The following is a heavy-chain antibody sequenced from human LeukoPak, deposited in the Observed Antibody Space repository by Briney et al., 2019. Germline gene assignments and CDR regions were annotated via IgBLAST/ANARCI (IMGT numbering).Heavy chain of an antibody. CDR3: ARDWRSGSYFLGSGV. Sequence: SVTVSCKASGGTSSSYAISWVRQAPGQGLEWMGGIIPIFGTANYAQKFQGRVTITADESTSTAYMELSSLRSEDTAVYYCARDWRSGSYFLGSGVWGQGTLVTVSS. CDR1: GGTSSSYA. J-gene: IGHJ4*02. V-gene: IGHV1-69*01. CDR2: IIPIFGTA. D-gene: IGHD3-10*01.